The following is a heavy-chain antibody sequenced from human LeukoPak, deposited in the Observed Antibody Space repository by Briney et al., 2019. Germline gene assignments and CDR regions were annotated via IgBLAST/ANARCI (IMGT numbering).Heavy chain of an antibody. D-gene: IGHD3-22*01. Sequence: KSSETLSLTCAVYGGSFSGYYWSWIRQPPGKGLEWIGEINHSGSTNYNPSLKSRVTISVDTSKNQFSLKLSSVTAADTAVYYCARGQYYDSSGYYAGWFDPWGQGTLVTVSS. J-gene: IGHJ5*02. CDR2: INHSGST. CDR1: GGSFSGYY. V-gene: IGHV4-34*01. CDR3: ARGQYYDSSGYYAGWFDP.